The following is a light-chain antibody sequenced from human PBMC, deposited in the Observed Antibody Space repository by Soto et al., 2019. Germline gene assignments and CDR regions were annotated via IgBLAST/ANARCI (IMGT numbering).Light chain of an antibody. J-gene: IGLJ1*01. V-gene: IGLV1-40*01. CDR3: QSYDSSLIYV. CDR2: GNS. CDR1: SSNIGAGYD. Sequence: QSVLTPPPSVSGAPGQRVTISCTGSSSNIGAGYDVHWYQQLPGTAPKLLIYGNSSRPSGVPDRFSGSKSGTSASLAITGLQAEDEADYYCQSYDSSLIYVFGTGTKVTVL.